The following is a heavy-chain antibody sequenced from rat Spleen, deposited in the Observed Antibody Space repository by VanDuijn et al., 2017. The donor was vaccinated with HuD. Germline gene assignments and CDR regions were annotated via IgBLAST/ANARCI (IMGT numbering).Heavy chain of an antibody. J-gene: IGHJ2*01. D-gene: IGHD1-9*01. Sequence: EVQLVESGGGLVQPGRSLKLSCAASRFTFNNYGMAWVRQAPAKGLEWVATISYDGSDTYYRDSVKGRFTISRANAKSTLNLQMDSLRSEDTATYYCARRHYGYTDYFDYWGQGVMVTVSS. CDR1: RFTFNNYG. V-gene: IGHV5-29*01. CDR2: ISYDGSDT. CDR3: ARRHYGYTDYFDY.